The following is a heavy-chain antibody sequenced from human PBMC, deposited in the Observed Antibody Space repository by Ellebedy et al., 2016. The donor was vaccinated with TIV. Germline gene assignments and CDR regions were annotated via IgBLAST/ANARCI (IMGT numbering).Heavy chain of an antibody. V-gene: IGHV5-51*01. CDR2: IYPGDSDT. J-gene: IGHJ6*02. D-gene: IGHD6-13*01. Sequence: KVSCKGSGYSFTSYWIGWVRQMPGKGLEWMGIIYPGDSDTRYSPSFQGQVTISAGKSISTAYLQWSSLKASDTAMYYCARWGKQLDTYYYYYGMDVWGQGTTVTVSS. CDR3: ARWGKQLDTYYYYYGMDV. CDR1: GYSFTSYW.